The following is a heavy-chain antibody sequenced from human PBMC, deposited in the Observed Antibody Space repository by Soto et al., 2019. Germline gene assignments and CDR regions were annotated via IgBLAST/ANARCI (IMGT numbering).Heavy chain of an antibody. CDR3: AREPGTRNWFDP. J-gene: IGHJ5*02. CDR1: GFTSSSYA. V-gene: IGHV3-23*01. CDR2: ISGNGGNT. D-gene: IGHD3-10*01. Sequence: GGSLRLSCAASGFTSSSYAMSWVRQAPGKGLEWVSGISGNGGNTYYADSVKGRFTISRDKSKNTLYLQMNSLRDEDTAVYYCAREPGTRNWFDPWGQGTLVTVSS.